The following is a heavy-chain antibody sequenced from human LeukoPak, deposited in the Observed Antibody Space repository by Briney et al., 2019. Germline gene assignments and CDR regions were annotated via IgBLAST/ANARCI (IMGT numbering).Heavy chain of an antibody. CDR1: AFSLNAYN. CDR2: ISGSGGST. J-gene: IGHJ3*02. Sequence: GGSLRLSCAASAFSLNAYNMNWVRQAPGKGLEWVSAISGSGGSTYYADSVKGRFTISRDNSKNTLYLQMNSLRAEDTAVYYCASLGTGYYDSSGYYYDDAFDIWGQGTMVTVSS. CDR3: ASLGTGYYDSSGYYYDDAFDI. V-gene: IGHV3-23*01. D-gene: IGHD3-22*01.